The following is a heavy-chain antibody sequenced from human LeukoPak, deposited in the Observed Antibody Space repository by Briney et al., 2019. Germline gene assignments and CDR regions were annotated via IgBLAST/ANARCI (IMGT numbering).Heavy chain of an antibody. CDR1: GFTFSSYA. D-gene: IGHD1-26*01. Sequence: GRSLRLSCAASGFTFSSYAMHWVRQAPGKGLEWVAVISYDGSNKYYADSVKGRFTISRDNSKNTLYLQMNSLRAEDTAVYYCARDDGADWGQGTLVTVSS. CDR2: ISYDGSNK. CDR3: ARDDGAD. V-gene: IGHV3-30-3*01. J-gene: IGHJ4*02.